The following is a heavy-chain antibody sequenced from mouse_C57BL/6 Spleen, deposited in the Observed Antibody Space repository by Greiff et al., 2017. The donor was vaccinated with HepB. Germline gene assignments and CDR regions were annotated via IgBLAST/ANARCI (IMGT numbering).Heavy chain of an antibody. J-gene: IGHJ1*03. CDR2: ISYDGSN. CDR1: GYSITSGYY. Sequence: VQLKESGPGLVKPSQSLSLTCSVTGYSITSGYYWNWIRQFPGNKLEWMGYISYDGSNNYNPSLKNRISITRDTSKNQFFLKLNSVTTEDTATYYCARRYFDVWGTGTTVTVSS. CDR3: ARRYFDV. V-gene: IGHV3-6*01.